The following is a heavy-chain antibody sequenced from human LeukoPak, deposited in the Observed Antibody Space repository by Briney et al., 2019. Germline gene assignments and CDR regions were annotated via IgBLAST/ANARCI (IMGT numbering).Heavy chain of an antibody. CDR3: ARQRADDFYYYVDV. Sequence: SETLSLTCTVSGGSIGTTNYYWGWLRQPPGKGLEWIGSIYYSETTYDNPSLESRVTISIETSKNQFSLKLSSVTAADTAVYYCARQRADDFYYYVDVWGKGTTVTVS. CDR2: IYYSETT. V-gene: IGHV4-39*01. J-gene: IGHJ6*03. D-gene: IGHD3-3*01. CDR1: GGSIGTTNYY.